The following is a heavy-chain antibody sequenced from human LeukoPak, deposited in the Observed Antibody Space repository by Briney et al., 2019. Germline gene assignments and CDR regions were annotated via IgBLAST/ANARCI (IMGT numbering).Heavy chain of an antibody. CDR3: AKDLSSTATSYYFDY. Sequence: GGSLRLSCAASGFTFDDYAMHWVRQAPGKGLEWVSGISWNSGSIGYADSVKGRFTISRDNAKNSLYLQMNSLRAEDTALYYCAKDLSSTATSYYFDYWGQGTLVTVSS. V-gene: IGHV3-9*01. D-gene: IGHD4-11*01. J-gene: IGHJ4*02. CDR2: ISWNSGSI. CDR1: GFTFDDYA.